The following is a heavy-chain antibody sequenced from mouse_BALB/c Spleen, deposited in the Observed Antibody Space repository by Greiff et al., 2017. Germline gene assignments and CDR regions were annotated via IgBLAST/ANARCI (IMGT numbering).Heavy chain of an antibody. D-gene: IGHD2-1*01. CDR1: GFNIKDYY. V-gene: IGHV14-1*02. CDR3: ASYYGNLLDY. J-gene: IGHJ2*01. CDR2: IDPENGNT. Sequence: EVQLQQSGAELVRPGALVKLSCKASGFNIKDYYMHWVKQRPEQGLEWIGWIDPENGNTIYDPKFQGKASITADTSSNTAYLQLSSLTSEDTAVYYCASYYGNLLDYWGQGTTLTVSS.